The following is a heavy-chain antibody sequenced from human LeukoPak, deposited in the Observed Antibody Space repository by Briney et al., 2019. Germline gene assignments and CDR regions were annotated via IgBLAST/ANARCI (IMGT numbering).Heavy chain of an antibody. CDR3: AKDTPRQSHYDYVWGSYRPGYFDY. Sequence: GGSLRLSCAASGFTFSSYWMSWVRQAPGRGLEWVANIKQDGSERYYVDSVKGRFTISRDNAKNSLYLQMNSLRAEDTAVYYCAKDTPRQSHYDYVWGSYRPGYFDYWGQGTLVTVSS. CDR2: IKQDGSER. V-gene: IGHV3-7*03. CDR1: GFTFSSYW. J-gene: IGHJ4*02. D-gene: IGHD3-16*02.